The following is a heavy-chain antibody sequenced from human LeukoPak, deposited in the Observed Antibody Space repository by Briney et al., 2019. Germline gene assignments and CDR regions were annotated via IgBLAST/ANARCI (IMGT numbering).Heavy chain of an antibody. CDR1: GGTFSSYA. V-gene: IGHV1-69*04. CDR2: IIPILGIA. Sequence: GASVKVSCKASGGTFSSYAISWVRQAPGQGLEWMGRIIPILGIANHAQKFQGRVTITADKSTSTAYMELSSLRSEDTAVYYCARDRMTTGAFDIWGQGTMVTVSS. CDR3: ARDRMTTGAFDI. D-gene: IGHD4-17*01. J-gene: IGHJ3*02.